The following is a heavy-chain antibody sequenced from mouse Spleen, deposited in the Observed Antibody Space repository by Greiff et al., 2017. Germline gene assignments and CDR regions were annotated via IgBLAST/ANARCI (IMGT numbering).Heavy chain of an antibody. CDR2: IYPGDGDT. CDR1: GYAFSSSW. Sequence: VQRVESGPELVKPGASVKISCKASGYAFSSSWMNWVKQRPGKGLEWIGRIYPGDGDTNYNGKFKGKATLTADKSSSTAYMQLSSLTSEDSAVYFCARSARSIYYAMDYWGQGTSVTVSS. J-gene: IGHJ4*01. V-gene: IGHV1-82*01. CDR3: ARSARSIYYAMDY.